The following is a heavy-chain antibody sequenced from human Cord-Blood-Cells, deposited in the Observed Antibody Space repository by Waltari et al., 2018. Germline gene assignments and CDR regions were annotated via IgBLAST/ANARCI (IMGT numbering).Heavy chain of an antibody. CDR3: ARGGYCSSTSCYDAFDI. D-gene: IGHD2-2*01. CDR1: GYTFTGYY. Sequence: QVQLVQSGAEVKKPGASVKVSCKASGYTFTGYYMHRVRQAPGQGLEWMGWINPNSGGTNYAQKFQGRVTMTRDTSISTAYMELSRLRSDDTAVYYCARGGYCSSTSCYDAFDIWGQGTMVTVSS. J-gene: IGHJ3*02. CDR2: INPNSGGT. V-gene: IGHV1-2*02.